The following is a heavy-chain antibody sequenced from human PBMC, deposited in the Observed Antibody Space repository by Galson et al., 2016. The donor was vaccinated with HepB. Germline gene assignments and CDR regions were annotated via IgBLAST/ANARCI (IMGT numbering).Heavy chain of an antibody. D-gene: IGHD3-22*01. V-gene: IGHV5-51*01. CDR2: IHPGDSDT. Sequence: QSGAEVKKPGESLTISCKGSGYNFPHHWIGWVRQMPGKGLEWMGIIHPGDSDTRYSPSFRGQVTISVDTSSSTAYLQLNSLKASDTAMFYCGRLSYYYESGADYVSGYFDHWGQGASVTVSP. J-gene: IGHJ4*02. CDR1: GYNFPHHW. CDR3: GRLSYYYESGADYVSGYFDH.